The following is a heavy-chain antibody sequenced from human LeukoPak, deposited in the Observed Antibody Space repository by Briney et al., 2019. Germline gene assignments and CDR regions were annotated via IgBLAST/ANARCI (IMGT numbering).Heavy chain of an antibody. V-gene: IGHV3-7*03. CDR2: VKKDESEK. CDR3: ARGGIKQQHDAFDI. CDR1: GFTFSNNW. J-gene: IGHJ3*02. D-gene: IGHD6-13*01. Sequence: GVSLRLSCAASGFTFSNNWMTWVRQAPGKGLEWVASVKKDESEKYYVDSVKGRFTISRDNSKNTLYLQMNSLRPEDTAVYYCARGGIKQQHDAFDIWGQGTMVTVSS.